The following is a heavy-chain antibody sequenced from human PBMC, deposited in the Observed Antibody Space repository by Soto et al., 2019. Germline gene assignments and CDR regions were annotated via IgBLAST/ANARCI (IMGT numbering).Heavy chain of an antibody. D-gene: IGHD2-2*02. Sequence: GGSLSLSCAASGFTFSDYTMNWVRQAPGKGLEWVSSISASGYATYYAESVKGRFTISRDNSKSTLDLQMNSLRVEDTAVYYCAKGPAAIKSWFDPWGQGTQVTVSS. CDR3: AKGPAAIKSWFDP. J-gene: IGHJ5*02. CDR2: ISASGYAT. CDR1: GFTFSDYT. V-gene: IGHV3-23*01.